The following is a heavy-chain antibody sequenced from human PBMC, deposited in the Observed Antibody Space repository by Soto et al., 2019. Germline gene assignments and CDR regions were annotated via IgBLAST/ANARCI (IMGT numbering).Heavy chain of an antibody. CDR3: ARMNKIENKRNAFDI. CDR2: VHYSGNT. J-gene: IGHJ3*02. Sequence: SETLSLTCTVSDVSIISFFWTLILQSPGKGLQWLGYVHYSGNTNYNPSLKSRVTMSVDTSKNQFSLRLTSVTAADTAVYYCARMNKIENKRNAFDIWGKGKMVTVSS. V-gene: IGHV4-59*01. CDR1: DVSIISFF.